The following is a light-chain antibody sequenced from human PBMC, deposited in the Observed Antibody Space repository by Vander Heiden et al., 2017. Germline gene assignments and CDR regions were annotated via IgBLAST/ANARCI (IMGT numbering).Light chain of an antibody. CDR3: QQYNSYWT. Sequence: DIQMTQSPSTLSASVGARVTITCRASQSISSWLAWYQPKPGKAPKLLIYKASSLESGVPSRFSGSGSGTEFTLTISSLQPDDFATYYCQQYNSYWTFGQGTKVEIK. CDR1: QSISSW. J-gene: IGKJ1*01. V-gene: IGKV1-5*03. CDR2: KAS.